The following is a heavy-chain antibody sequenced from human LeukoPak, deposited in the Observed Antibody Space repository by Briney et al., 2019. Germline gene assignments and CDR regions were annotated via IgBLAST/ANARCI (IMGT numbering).Heavy chain of an antibody. V-gene: IGHV3-66*01. D-gene: IGHD3-3*01. J-gene: IGHJ3*02. CDR3: GRELSESGYSYDAFDI. CDR1: GFTVSSNY. CDR2: IYSGGST. Sequence: GGSLRLSCAASGFTVSSNYMSWVRQAPGKGLEWVSVIYSGGSTYYADSVKGRFTISRDNSKNTLYLQMNSLRAEDTAVYYCGRELSESGYSYDAFDIWGQGTMVTVSS.